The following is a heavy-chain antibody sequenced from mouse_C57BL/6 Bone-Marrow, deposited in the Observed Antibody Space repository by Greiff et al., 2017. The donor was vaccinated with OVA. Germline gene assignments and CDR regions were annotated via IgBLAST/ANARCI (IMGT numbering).Heavy chain of an antibody. CDR2: IDPSDSET. CDR1: GYTFTSYW. V-gene: IGHV1-52*01. Sequence: VKLQQPGAELVRPGSSVKLSCKASGYTFTSYWMHWVKQRPIQGLEWIGNIDPSDSETHYNQKFKDKATLTVDKSSSTAYMQLSSLTSEDSAVYYCARLRDNYGYFDVWGTGTTVTVSS. CDR3: ARLRDNYGYFDV. J-gene: IGHJ1*03.